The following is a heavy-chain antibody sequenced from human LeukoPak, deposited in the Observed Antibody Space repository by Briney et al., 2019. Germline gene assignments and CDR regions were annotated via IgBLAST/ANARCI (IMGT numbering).Heavy chain of an antibody. J-gene: IGHJ3*02. D-gene: IGHD1-26*01. Sequence: GGSLRLSCAASGFTFSGSATHWVRQASGKGLEWVGRIRSKADSYATSYAASVKGRFTISRDDSKNTAYLQMNSLKTEDTAVYYCTSPVGADAFDIWGQGTMVTVSS. CDR3: TSPVGADAFDI. V-gene: IGHV3-73*01. CDR2: IRSKADSYAT. CDR1: GFTFSGSA.